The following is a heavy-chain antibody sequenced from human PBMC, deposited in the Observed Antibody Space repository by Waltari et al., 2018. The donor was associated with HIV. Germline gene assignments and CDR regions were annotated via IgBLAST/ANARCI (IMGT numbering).Heavy chain of an antibody. CDR2: IYHSGRT. D-gene: IGHD5-18*01. CDR3: AARGYSYGKTFDY. Sequence: QLQLQESGPGLVKPSETLSLTCTVSGGSISGSSYYWGWIRQPPGKGLEWIGSIYHSGRTYYDPSLNSRVTISVDTSKNQFSLNLNSVTATDTAVYFCAARGYSYGKTFDYWGQGTLVTVSS. J-gene: IGHJ4*02. V-gene: IGHV4-39*01. CDR1: GGSISGSSYY.